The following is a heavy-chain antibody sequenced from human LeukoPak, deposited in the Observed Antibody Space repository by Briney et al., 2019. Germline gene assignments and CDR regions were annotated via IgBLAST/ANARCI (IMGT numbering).Heavy chain of an antibody. D-gene: IGHD3-3*01. CDR3: AMGAYYDFWSGYYPGRFGMDV. CDR2: ISAYNGNT. Sequence: ASVKVSCKASGYTFTSYGISWVRQAPGQGLEWMGWISAYNGNTNYAQKLQGRVTMTIDTSTSTAYMELRSLRSDDTAVYYCAMGAYYDFWSGYYPGRFGMDVWGQGTTVTVSS. V-gene: IGHV1-18*01. CDR1: GYTFTSYG. J-gene: IGHJ6*02.